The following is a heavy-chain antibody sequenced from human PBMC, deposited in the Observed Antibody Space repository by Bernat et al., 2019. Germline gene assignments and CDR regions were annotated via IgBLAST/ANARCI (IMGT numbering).Heavy chain of an antibody. J-gene: IGHJ5*02. D-gene: IGHD1-26*01. CDR2: INSDGSST. V-gene: IGHV3-74*01. CDR1: GFTFSSYC. Sequence: EVQLVESGGGLVQPGGSLRLSCAASGFTFSSYCMHWVRQAPGKGLVWVSRINSDGSSTSYADSVKGRFTISRDNAKNTVYLQMNSLRAEDTAVYYCARDGGNYWGWFDPWGQGTLVTVSS. CDR3: ARDGGNYWGWFDP.